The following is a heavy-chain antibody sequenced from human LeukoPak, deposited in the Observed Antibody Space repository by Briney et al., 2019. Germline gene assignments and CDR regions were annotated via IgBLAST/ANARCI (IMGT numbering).Heavy chain of an antibody. CDR1: GASLTIGGYF. V-gene: IGHV4-30-2*01. Sequence: SETLSLTCTVSGASLTIGGYFWTWLRQPPGKGLEWIGYIYHTGTTYCSPSLKNRVTISVDTSKNQFSLNLTSVTAADTAVYHCARAIPLSYSDPWGQGTLVTVSS. CDR2: IYHTGTT. CDR3: ARAIPLSYSDP. J-gene: IGHJ5*02. D-gene: IGHD2/OR15-2a*01.